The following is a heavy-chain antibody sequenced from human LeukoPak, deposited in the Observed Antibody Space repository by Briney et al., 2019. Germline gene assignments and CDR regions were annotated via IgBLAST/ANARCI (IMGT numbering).Heavy chain of an antibody. D-gene: IGHD3-10*01. CDR2: INHSGST. J-gene: IGHJ6*03. CDR1: GGSFSGYH. CDR3: ARVRYYYGSGSYTGYYYYYMDV. V-gene: IGHV4-34*01. Sequence: SETLSLTCAVYGGSFSGYHWSWIRQPPGKGLEWIGEINHSGSTNYNPSLKSRVTISVDTSKNQFSLKLSSVTAADTAVYYCARVRYYYGSGSYTGYYYYYMDVWGKGTTVTVSS.